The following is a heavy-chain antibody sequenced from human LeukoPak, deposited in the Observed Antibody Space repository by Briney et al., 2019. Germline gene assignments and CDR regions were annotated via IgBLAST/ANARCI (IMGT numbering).Heavy chain of an antibody. D-gene: IGHD2-21*02. CDR2: IIPIFGTA. CDR3: ATRVVVVTAILVY. J-gene: IGHJ4*02. Sequence: GASVKVSCKASGGTFSSYAISWVRQAPGQGLEWMGGIIPIFGTANYAQKFQGRVTITADESTSTAYMELSSLRSEDMAVYYCATRVVVVTAILVYWGQGTLVTVSS. V-gene: IGHV1-69*13. CDR1: GGTFSSYA.